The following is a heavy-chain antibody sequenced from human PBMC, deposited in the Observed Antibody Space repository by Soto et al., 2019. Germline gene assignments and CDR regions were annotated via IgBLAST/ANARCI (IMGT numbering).Heavy chain of an antibody. CDR1: GGSISSYY. CDR3: ARADYDSSGYLDY. D-gene: IGHD3-22*01. V-gene: IGHV4-59*01. CDR2: IYYSGST. Sequence: QVQLQESGPGLVKPSETLSLTCTVSGGSISSYYWSWIRQPPGKGLEWIGYIYYSGSTNYNPSLKSRVTISVDTSKNQFSLKLSSVTAADTAVYYCARADYDSSGYLDYGGQGTLVTGSS. J-gene: IGHJ4*02.